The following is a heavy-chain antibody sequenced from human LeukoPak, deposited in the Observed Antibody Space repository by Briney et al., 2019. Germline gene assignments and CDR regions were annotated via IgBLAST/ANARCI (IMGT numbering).Heavy chain of an antibody. Sequence: GGPLRLSCAASGFTLSSYEMNWVRQAPGKGLEWVSYISNSGSSTYYADSVKGRFIISRDNAKNSLYLQMNSLRAEDTAVYYCARERSGARRFDYWGQGTLVTVSS. V-gene: IGHV3-48*03. CDR1: GFTLSSYE. J-gene: IGHJ4*02. CDR2: ISNSGSST. CDR3: ARERSGARRFDY. D-gene: IGHD1-26*01.